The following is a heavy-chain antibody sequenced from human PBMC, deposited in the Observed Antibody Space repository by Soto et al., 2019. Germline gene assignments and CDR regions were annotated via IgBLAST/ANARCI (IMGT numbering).Heavy chain of an antibody. CDR2: MNEDGGTT. D-gene: IGHD3-10*01. CDR1: GFTLRSYW. J-gene: IGHJ6*02. Sequence: GGSLRLSCGASGFTLRSYWIHWVRQAPGKGLVWVSRMNEDGGTTDYADSVKGRFTISRDNAKNTLYLQMNSLRVEDTAVYYCASDLSGRADVWGQGTTVTVSS. V-gene: IGHV3-74*01. CDR3: ASDLSGRADV.